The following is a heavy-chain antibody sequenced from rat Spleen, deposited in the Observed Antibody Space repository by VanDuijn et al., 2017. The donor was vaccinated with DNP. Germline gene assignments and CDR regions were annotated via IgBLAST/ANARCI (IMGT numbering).Heavy chain of an antibody. D-gene: IGHD1-11*01. V-gene: IGHV5-22*01. J-gene: IGHJ2*01. CDR3: ARGGRSYFDY. CDR1: GFTFSNYY. CDR2: ISTSGSRT. Sequence: EVQLVESGGGLVQPGRSLKLSCAASGFTFSNYYMAWVRQAPKKGLEWVAAISTSGSRTYYADSVKGRFTISRDNAKTTLYLQMNSLRSEDMATYYCARGGRSYFDYWGQGVMVTVSA.